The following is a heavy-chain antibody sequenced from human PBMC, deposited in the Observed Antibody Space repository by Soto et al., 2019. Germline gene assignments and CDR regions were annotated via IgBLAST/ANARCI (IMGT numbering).Heavy chain of an antibody. CDR2: IYYSGST. CDR1: GGSISSSSYY. D-gene: IGHD2-8*01. J-gene: IGHJ5*02. CDR3: ARGNVLMVYAIAPFDP. Sequence: SETLSLTCTVSGGSISSSSYYWGWIRQPPGKGLEWIGSIYYSGSTYYNPSLKSRVTISVDTSKNQFSLKLSSVTAADTAVYYCARGNVLMVYAIAPFDPWGQGTLVTVSS. V-gene: IGHV4-39*01.